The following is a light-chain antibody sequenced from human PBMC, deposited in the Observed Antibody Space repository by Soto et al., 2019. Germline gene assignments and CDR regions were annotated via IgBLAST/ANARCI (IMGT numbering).Light chain of an antibody. CDR2: DNN. CDR1: SSHIGPSYA. J-gene: IGLJ2*01. CDR3: QSYDRRLLYVV. V-gene: IGLV1-40*01. Sequence: QAVVTQPPLVSGAPGQSVNISCTGTSSHIGPSYAVHWYQHLPGSAPKLLIYDNNNRPSGVPDRFSATKSGTSASLAITGLQAEDEADYYCQSYDRRLLYVVFGGGTKVTVL.